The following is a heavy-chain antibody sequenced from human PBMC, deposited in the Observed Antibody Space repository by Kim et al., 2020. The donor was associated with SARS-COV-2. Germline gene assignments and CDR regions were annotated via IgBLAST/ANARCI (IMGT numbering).Heavy chain of an antibody. Sequence: SETLSLTCTVSGGSISSSSYYWGWIRQPPGKGLEWIGSIYYSGSTYYNPSLKSRVTISVDTSKNQFSLKLSSVTAADTAVYYCARDRRVMDVWGQGTTVTVSS. CDR3: ARDRRVMDV. J-gene: IGHJ6*02. CDR1: GGSISSSSYY. V-gene: IGHV4-39*07. CDR2: IYYSGST.